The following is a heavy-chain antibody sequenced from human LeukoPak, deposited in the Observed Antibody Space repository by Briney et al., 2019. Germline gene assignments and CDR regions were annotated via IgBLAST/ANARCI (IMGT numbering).Heavy chain of an antibody. V-gene: IGHV4-39*07. J-gene: IGHJ5*02. Sequence: PSETLSLTCTVSGGSISSSSYYWGWIRQPPGKGLEWIGSIYYSGSTYYNPSLKSRVTISVDTSKNQFSLKLSSVTAADTAVYYCARMWLSWFDPWGQGTLVTVSS. CDR2: IYYSGST. D-gene: IGHD6-19*01. CDR3: ARMWLSWFDP. CDR1: GGSISSSSYY.